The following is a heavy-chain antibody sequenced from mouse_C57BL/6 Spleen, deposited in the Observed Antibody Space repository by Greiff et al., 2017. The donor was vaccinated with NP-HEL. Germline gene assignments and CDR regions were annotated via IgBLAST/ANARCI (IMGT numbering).Heavy chain of an antibody. V-gene: IGHV14-2*01. CDR1: GFNIKDYY. CDR2: IGPEDGET. D-gene: IGHD2-1*01. CDR3: ASIYYGHSFAY. J-gene: IGHJ2*01. Sequence: EVKLVESGAELVKPGASVKLSCTASGFNIKDYYMHWVRQRTEQGLEWLGRIGPEDGETKYAPKLQGMGTITADTSSKASFMQLSILTYEDTAVYCCASIYYGHSFAYWGQGTTLTVSS.